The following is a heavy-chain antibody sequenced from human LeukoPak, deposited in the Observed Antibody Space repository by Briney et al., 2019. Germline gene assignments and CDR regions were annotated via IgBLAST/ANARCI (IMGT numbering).Heavy chain of an antibody. CDR3: ARHGCVGGSCYRGEVLQH. V-gene: IGHV4-59*01. Sequence: SETLSLTCTVSGVSISSYYWSWIRQSPGKGLEWIAYTSTSYSGDTNYNPFLEGRVTISLDTSKNQFSLKLSSVTAADAAVYYCARHGCVGGSCYRGEVLQHWGQGTLVTVSS. J-gene: IGHJ1*01. CDR2: TSTSYSGDT. D-gene: IGHD2-15*01. CDR1: GVSISSYY.